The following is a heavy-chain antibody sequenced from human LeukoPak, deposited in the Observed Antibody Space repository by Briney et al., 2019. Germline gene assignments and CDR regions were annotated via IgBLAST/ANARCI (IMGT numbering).Heavy chain of an antibody. CDR2: ISSSGSTI. V-gene: IGHV3-48*03. CDR1: GFTFSSYE. Sequence: GGSLRLSCAASGFTFSSYEMNWVRQAPGKGLEWVSYISSSGSTIYYAGSVKGRFTISRDNAKNSLYLQMNSLRAEDTAVYYCARVGRWLQLGAFDIWGQGTMVTVSS. D-gene: IGHD5-24*01. J-gene: IGHJ3*02. CDR3: ARVGRWLQLGAFDI.